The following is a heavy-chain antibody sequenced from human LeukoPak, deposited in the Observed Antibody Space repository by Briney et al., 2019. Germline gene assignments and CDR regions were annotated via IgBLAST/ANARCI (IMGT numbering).Heavy chain of an antibody. Sequence: ASVKVSCKASGYTFTSYYMHWVRQAPGQGLEWMGIVNPSGGSTSYAQKFQGRVTMTRDTSTSTAYMELSSLRSEDTAVYYCARGESGGFSSSWYYYWGQGTLVTVSS. CDR1: GYTFTSYY. D-gene: IGHD6-13*01. CDR2: VNPSGGST. J-gene: IGHJ4*02. CDR3: ARGESGGFSSSWYYY. V-gene: IGHV1-46*01.